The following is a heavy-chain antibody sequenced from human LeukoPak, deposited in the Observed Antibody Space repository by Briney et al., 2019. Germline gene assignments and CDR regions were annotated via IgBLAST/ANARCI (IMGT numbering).Heavy chain of an antibody. D-gene: IGHD3-10*01. CDR1: GGSFSGYY. Sequence: PPETLSLTCTVYGGSFSGYYWSWIRQPPGQGLEWVGEINHSGSTNYNPSLKSRVTISVDTSKNQFSLKLSSVTAADTAVYYCARLYGSGSYYKYWGQGTLVTVSS. CDR3: ARLYGSGSYYKY. CDR2: INHSGST. J-gene: IGHJ4*02. V-gene: IGHV4-34*01.